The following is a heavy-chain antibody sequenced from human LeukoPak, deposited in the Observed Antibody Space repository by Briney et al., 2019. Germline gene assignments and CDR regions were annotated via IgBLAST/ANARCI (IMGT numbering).Heavy chain of an antibody. CDR3: AREGGSFLRYFDS. CDR2: ISGDESST. CDR1: DFTFSSYW. Sequence: PGGSLRLSCAASDFTFSSYWMHWVRQAPGEGLVWVSRISGDESSTNYADSVKGRFTISRDNARNMLFLQMNSLRAEDTAVYYCAREGGSFLRYFDSWGQGTLVTVFS. V-gene: IGHV3-74*01. D-gene: IGHD1-26*01. J-gene: IGHJ4*02.